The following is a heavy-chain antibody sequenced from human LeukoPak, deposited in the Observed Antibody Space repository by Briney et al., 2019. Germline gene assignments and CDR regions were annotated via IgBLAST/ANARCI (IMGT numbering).Heavy chain of an antibody. D-gene: IGHD3-22*01. Sequence: SETLSLTCSVSGASISHYYWNWIRQTPGKGLEWIGYIFHTGSTNYNPSLKSRVTISVDTSKNQISLKLSSVTAADTAVYYCARGEYYYDSSGYYTLRRNWFDPWGQGTLVTVSS. CDR1: GASISHYY. V-gene: IGHV4-59*01. CDR2: IFHTGST. CDR3: ARGEYYYDSSGYYTLRRNWFDP. J-gene: IGHJ5*02.